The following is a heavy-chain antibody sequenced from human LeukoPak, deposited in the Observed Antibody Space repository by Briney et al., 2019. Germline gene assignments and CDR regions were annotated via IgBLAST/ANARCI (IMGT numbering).Heavy chain of an antibody. CDR1: GFTFSSYS. CDR3: ARGDEETYYYDSSGYQFDY. Sequence: GGSLRLSCAASGFTFSSYSMNWVRQAPGKGLEWVSSISSRSSYIYYADSVKGRFTISRDNAKNSLYLQMNRLRAEDTAVYYCARGDEETYYYDSSGYQFDYWGQGTLVTVSS. D-gene: IGHD3-22*01. J-gene: IGHJ4*02. CDR2: ISSRSSYI. V-gene: IGHV3-21*01.